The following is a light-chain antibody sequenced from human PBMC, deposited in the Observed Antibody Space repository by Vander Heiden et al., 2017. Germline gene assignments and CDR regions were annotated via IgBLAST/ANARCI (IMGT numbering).Light chain of an antibody. CDR1: QGISSY. CDR3: QQYYSYPRT. V-gene: IGKV1-8*01. J-gene: IGKJ1*01. Sequence: IRITQSPSSLSASTGDRVTITCRASQGISSYLAWYQQKPGKAPKLLIYAASTLQSGVPSRFSGSGSGTDFTLTISCLQSEDFATYYCQQYYSYPRTFGQGTKVEIK. CDR2: AAS.